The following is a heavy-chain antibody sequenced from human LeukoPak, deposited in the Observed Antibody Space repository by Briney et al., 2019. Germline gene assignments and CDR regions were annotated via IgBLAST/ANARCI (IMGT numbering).Heavy chain of an antibody. CDR2: ISGSNSYI. CDR1: GFTFNSYS. V-gene: IGHV3-21*04. D-gene: IGHD6-13*01. CDR3: ARPPPQSSSWYGPFDY. J-gene: IGHJ4*02. Sequence: GGSLRLSCAASGFTFNSYSMNWVRQAPGKGLEWVSSISGSNSYIYYADSMKGRFTISRDNAKNSLYLQMNSLRAEDTAVYYCARPPPQSSSWYGPFDYWGQGTLVTVSS.